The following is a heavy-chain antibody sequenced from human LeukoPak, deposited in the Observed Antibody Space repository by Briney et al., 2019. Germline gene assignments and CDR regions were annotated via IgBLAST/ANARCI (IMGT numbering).Heavy chain of an antibody. J-gene: IGHJ4*02. CDR2: IKQDGSEE. V-gene: IGHV3-7*01. CDR3: ARDLNWETY. CDR1: GVNFSSYW. Sequence: GGSLRLSCAVSGVNFSSYWMSWVRQAPGKGLEWVANIKQDGSEEYYVDSVKGRFTISTDNAKNSLYLQMNSLRAEDTAVYYCARDLNWETYWGQGTLVSVSS. D-gene: IGHD7-27*01.